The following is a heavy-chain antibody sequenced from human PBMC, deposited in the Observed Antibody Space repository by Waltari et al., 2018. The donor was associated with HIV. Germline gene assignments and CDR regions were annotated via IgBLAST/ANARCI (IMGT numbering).Heavy chain of an antibody. J-gene: IGHJ4*02. CDR1: GYSFPTYA. CDR2: INAGNGNT. V-gene: IGHV1-3*01. Sequence: QVQLVQSGAEGKKHGASVTVSCNASGYSFPTYAMHWVRQAPGQRLQWMGWINAGNGNTESSQKFQGRVTISRDTSANTAYMELSSLRSEDTAVYYCARTTIYWGPFDYWGQGSLVTVSS. D-gene: IGHD3-16*01. CDR3: ARTTIYWGPFDY.